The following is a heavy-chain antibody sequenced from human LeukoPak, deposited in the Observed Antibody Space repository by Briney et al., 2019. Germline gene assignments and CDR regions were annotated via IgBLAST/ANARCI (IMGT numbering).Heavy chain of an antibody. CDR2: MNPNSGNT. J-gene: IGHJ6*02. V-gene: IGHV1-8*01. CDR1: GYTFTSYD. D-gene: IGHD6-13*01. Sequence: ASVKVSCKASGYTFTSYDINWVRQATGQGLEWMGWMNPNSGNTGYAQKFQGRVTMTRNTSISTAYVELSSLRSEDTAVYYCARDGDSSSWYMYYGMDVWGQGTTVTVSS. CDR3: ARDGDSSSWYMYYGMDV.